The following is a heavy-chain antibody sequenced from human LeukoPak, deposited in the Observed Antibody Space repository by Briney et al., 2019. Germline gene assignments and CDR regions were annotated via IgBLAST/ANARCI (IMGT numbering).Heavy chain of an antibody. D-gene: IGHD3-9*01. Sequence: GGSLRLSCTASGFTFGDYAMSWVRQAPGKGLEWVGFIRSKAYGGTTEYAASVKGRFTISRDDSKSIAYLQMNSLKTEDTAVYHCTRGPRYYDILTGYYKTPFDYWGQGTLVTVSS. CDR1: GFTFGDYA. J-gene: IGHJ4*02. CDR3: TRGPRYYDILTGYYKTPFDY. V-gene: IGHV3-49*04. CDR2: IRSKAYGGTT.